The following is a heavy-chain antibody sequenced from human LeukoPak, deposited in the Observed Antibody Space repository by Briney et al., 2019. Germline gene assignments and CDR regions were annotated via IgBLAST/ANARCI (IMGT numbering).Heavy chain of an antibody. V-gene: IGHV3-30*04. CDR2: ITYDGKVQ. Sequence: GRSLELSCAASRASFRTYSMHWVRQAPGKGLEWLAVITYDGKVQHYTDSVKGRFTVSRDNSKKTLYLQMISLIPDDKPFYKAAREERVGATYYLDALGRGTLVTVSS. D-gene: IGHD1-26*01. CDR3: AREERVGATYYLDA. J-gene: IGHJ4*02. CDR1: RASFRTYS.